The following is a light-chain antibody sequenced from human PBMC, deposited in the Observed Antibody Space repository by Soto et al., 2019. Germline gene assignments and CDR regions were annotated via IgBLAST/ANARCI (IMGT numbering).Light chain of an antibody. CDR2: EVT. V-gene: IGLV2-14*03. CDR1: SSDVGGYNF. J-gene: IGLJ3*02. Sequence: QSALTQPASVSASPGQSITISCTGTSSDVGGYNFVSWYQQHPGKAPKLIIHEVTNRLSGVSNRFSGSKSGNTASLTISGLQAEDEAVCYCCSHSTSITWMFGGGTKLTVL. CDR3: CSHSTSITWM.